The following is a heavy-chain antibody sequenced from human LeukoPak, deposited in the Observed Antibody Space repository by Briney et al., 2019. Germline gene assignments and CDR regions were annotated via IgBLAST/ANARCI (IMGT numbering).Heavy chain of an antibody. D-gene: IGHD3-22*01. J-gene: IGHJ4*02. V-gene: IGHV1-2*02. CDR1: GYTFTGYY. CDR3: ARTNYFDSSGYYYGYFDY. CDR2: INPNSGGT. Sequence: ASVTVSFKASGYTFTGYYMHWVRQAPGQGLEWMGWINPNSGGTYYAQKFQGRVTMTRDTSIRTAYMELSGLRSDDTAVYYCARTNYFDSSGYYYGYFDYWGQGTLVIVSS.